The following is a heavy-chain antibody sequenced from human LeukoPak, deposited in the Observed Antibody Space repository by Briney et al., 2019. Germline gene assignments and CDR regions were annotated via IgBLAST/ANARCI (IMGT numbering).Heavy chain of an antibody. CDR1: GGSFSGYY. V-gene: IGHV4-34*01. CDR2: INHSGST. Sequence: SETLSLTCAVYGGSFSGYYCSWIRQPPGKGRGWIGEINHSGSTNYNPSLKSRVTISVDTSKNQFSLKLSSVTAADTAVYYCARGGPDAFDIWGQGTMVTVSS. J-gene: IGHJ3*02. CDR3: ARGGPDAFDI.